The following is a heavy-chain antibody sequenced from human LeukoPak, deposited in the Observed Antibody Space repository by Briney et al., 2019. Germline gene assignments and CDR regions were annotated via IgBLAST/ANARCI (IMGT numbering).Heavy chain of an antibody. CDR1: GGSISSSSYY. CDR3: ARSRETPYCSSTSCRVRGFDP. Sequence: PSETLSLTCTVSGGSISSSSYYWGWIRQPPGKGLEWIGSIYYSGSTYYNPSLKSRVTISVDTSKNQFSLKLSSVTAADTAVYYCARSRETPYCSSTSCRVRGFDPWGQGTLVTVSS. D-gene: IGHD2-2*01. V-gene: IGHV4-39*01. J-gene: IGHJ5*02. CDR2: IYYSGST.